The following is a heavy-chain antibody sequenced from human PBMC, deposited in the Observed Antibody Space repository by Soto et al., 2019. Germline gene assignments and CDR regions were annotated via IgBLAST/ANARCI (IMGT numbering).Heavy chain of an antibody. CDR2: IIPILGIA. D-gene: IGHD3-9*01. CDR1: GGTFSSYT. V-gene: IGHV1-69*04. CDR3: AREGYDILTGYYETTYYYYYYMDV. Sequence: GASVKVSCETSGGTFSSYTISWVRQAPGQGLEWMGRIIPILGIANYAQKFQGRVTITADKSTSTAYMELSSLRSEDTAVYYCAREGYDILTGYYETTYYYYYYMDVWGKGTTVTVSS. J-gene: IGHJ6*03.